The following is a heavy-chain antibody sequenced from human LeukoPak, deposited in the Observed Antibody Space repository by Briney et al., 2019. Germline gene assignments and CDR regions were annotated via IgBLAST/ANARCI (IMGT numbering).Heavy chain of an antibody. CDR1: GSTFTSYY. Sequence: ASVKVSCKASGSTFTSYYMHWVRQAPGQGLEWMGIINTSGGSTSYAQKFQGRVTMTRDTSTSTVYMELSSLRSEDTAVYYCAREGDYYDSSGYLGYWGQGTLVTVSS. J-gene: IGHJ4*02. V-gene: IGHV1-46*01. CDR3: AREGDYYDSSGYLGY. D-gene: IGHD3-22*01. CDR2: INTSGGST.